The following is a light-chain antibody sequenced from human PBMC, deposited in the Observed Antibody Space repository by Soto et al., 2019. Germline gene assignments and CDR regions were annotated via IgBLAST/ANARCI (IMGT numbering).Light chain of an antibody. Sequence: EIVLTQSPGTLSLSPGERATLSCRASQSALSTYLAWYQQKPGQAPRLLIYGASSRATGIPDRFSGSGSGTDFTLTISRLEPEDFAVYYCQQYGNSPWTLGQGTKVEIK. CDR1: QSALSTY. J-gene: IGKJ1*01. V-gene: IGKV3-20*01. CDR3: QQYGNSPWT. CDR2: GAS.